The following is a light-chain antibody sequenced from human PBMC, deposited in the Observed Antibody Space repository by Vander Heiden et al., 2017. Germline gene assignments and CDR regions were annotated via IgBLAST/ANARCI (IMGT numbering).Light chain of an antibody. CDR1: SSDVGGHNY. V-gene: IGLV2-14*01. CDR2: DVS. J-gene: IGLJ2*01. Sequence: SALTQPASVSGSLGQSITNSCTGTSSDVGGHNYVTWYQQHPGKAPKLMIYDVSNRPSGVSNRFSGSKSVNTASLTNSGIQAEDEADYYCSSYTSSSTLVFGGGTKLTVL. CDR3: SSYTSSSTLV.